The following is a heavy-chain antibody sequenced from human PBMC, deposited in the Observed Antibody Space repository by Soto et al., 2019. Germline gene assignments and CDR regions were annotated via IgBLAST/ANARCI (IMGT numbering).Heavy chain of an antibody. D-gene: IGHD3-22*01. V-gene: IGHV1-2*04. Sequence: ASVKVSCKASGYTFTGYYMHWVRQAPGQGLEWMGWINPNSGGTNYAQKFQGWVTMTRDTSISTAYMELSRLRSDDTAVYYCARDRFPLGRYYDSSGPWEMDAFDIWGQGTMVTVSS. CDR1: GYTFTGYY. CDR3: ARDRFPLGRYYDSSGPWEMDAFDI. CDR2: INPNSGGT. J-gene: IGHJ3*02.